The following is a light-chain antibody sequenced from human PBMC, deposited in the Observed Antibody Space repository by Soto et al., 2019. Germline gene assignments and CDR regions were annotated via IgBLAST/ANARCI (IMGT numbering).Light chain of an antibody. J-gene: IGKJ5*01. CDR2: SAS. CDR1: QSVSTN. Sequence: EIVMTRSPATLSVSPGERATLSCRASQSVSTNVAWYQQKPGQAPRLLIYSASTRATGIPARFSGSGSETDFTLIISRLQPEDFALYYCQQYGGSPITFGQGTRLEIK. V-gene: IGKV3-15*01. CDR3: QQYGGSPIT.